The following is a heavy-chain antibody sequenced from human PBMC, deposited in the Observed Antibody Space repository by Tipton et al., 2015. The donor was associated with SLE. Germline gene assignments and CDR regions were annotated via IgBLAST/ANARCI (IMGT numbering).Heavy chain of an antibody. CDR2: IQQDGSEE. CDR1: GFTFSSNW. CDR3: AREYHGRFYVNGAFDI. V-gene: IGHV3-7*01. J-gene: IGHJ3*02. Sequence: GSLRLSCAASGFTFSSNWMSWVRQAPGKGLEWVAHIQQDGSEEYYVDSVKGRFSVSRDNAKNSLYLQMNSLRVEDTAVYYCAREYHGRFYVNGAFDIWGQGTMVTVSS. D-gene: IGHD1-26*01.